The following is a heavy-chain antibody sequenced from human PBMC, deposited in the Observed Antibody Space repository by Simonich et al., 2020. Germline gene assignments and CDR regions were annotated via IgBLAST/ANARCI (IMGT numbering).Heavy chain of an antibody. D-gene: IGHD6-13*01. J-gene: IGHJ4*02. CDR1: GFTFSSYA. CDR3: ARAIAAAGTPFDY. CDR2: IAYDGSNK. Sequence: QVQLVESGGGVVQPGRSLRLSCAASGFTFSSYAMHWVRQGPGKGVEGVSVIAYDGSNKYYANSGKGRFPISRDNSKNTLYLQMNSLRAEDTAVYYCARAIAAAGTPFDYWGQGTLVTVSS. V-gene: IGHV3-30*07.